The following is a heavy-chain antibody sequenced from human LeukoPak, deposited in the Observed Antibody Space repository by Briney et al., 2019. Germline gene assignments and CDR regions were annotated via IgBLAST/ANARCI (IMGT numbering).Heavy chain of an antibody. CDR2: IYYSGST. CDR3: ATQNPYYFDY. CDR1: GGSISSSSFY. V-gene: IGHV4-39*01. D-gene: IGHD2/OR15-2a*01. Sequence: PSETLSLTCTVSGGSISSSSFYWGWIRQPPGKGLEWIGNIYYSGSTYYNPSLKSRVTISVDTSKNQFSLRLSSVTAADTAVYYCATQNPYYFDYWGQGTLVTVSS. J-gene: IGHJ4*02.